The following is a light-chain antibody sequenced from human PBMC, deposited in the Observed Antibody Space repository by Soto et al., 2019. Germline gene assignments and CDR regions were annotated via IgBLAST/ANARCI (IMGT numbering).Light chain of an antibody. CDR1: SSDVGGYNY. Sequence: QSALTQPRSVSGSPGQSVTISCTGTSSDVGGYNYVSWYQQHPGKAPKLTIYDVSERPSGVPDRFSGSKSGNTASLTISGLQAEDEADYYCCSYAGTYTLLFGGGTKLTVL. CDR2: DVS. J-gene: IGLJ2*01. V-gene: IGLV2-11*01. CDR3: CSYAGTYTLL.